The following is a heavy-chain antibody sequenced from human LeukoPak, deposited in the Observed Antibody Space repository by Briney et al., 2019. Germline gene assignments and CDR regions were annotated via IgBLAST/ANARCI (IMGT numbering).Heavy chain of an antibody. J-gene: IGHJ5*02. CDR2: IYYSGST. V-gene: IGHV4-61*01. CDR3: ARLWFGEYNWFDP. Sequence: SETLSLTCTVSGYSISSGYYWSWIRQPPGKGLEWIGYIYYSGSTNYNPSLKSRVTISVDTSKNQFSLKLNSVTAADTAVYYCARLWFGEYNWFDPWGQGTLVTVSS. CDR1: GYSISSGYY. D-gene: IGHD3-10*01.